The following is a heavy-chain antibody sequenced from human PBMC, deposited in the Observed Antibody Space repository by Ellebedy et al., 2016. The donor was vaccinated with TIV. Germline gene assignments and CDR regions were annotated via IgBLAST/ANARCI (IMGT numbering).Heavy chain of an antibody. CDR3: AKDIVVVVGATPFDY. CDR2: ISGSGDST. Sequence: GGSLRLXXAASGFTFSSSAMSWVRQAPGKGLEWVSSISGSGDSTYYADSVKGRFSISRDNSKNTLYLQMNSLRAEDTAVYYCAKDIVVVVGATPFDYWGQGALVTVSS. V-gene: IGHV3-23*01. J-gene: IGHJ4*02. CDR1: GFTFSSSA. D-gene: IGHD2-15*01.